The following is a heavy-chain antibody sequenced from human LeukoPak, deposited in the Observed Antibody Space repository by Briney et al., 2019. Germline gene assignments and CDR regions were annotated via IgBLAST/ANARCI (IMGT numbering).Heavy chain of an antibody. CDR3: ARGDGVYVY. D-gene: IGHD5/OR15-5a*01. Sequence: GGSLRLSCAASGFTFSSYAMHWVRQAPGQGLEWVSVIYFGGTTYYADSVKGRFTISRDNSKNTVYLQMNSLRVEDTAVHYCARGDGVYVYWGQGTLVTVSS. V-gene: IGHV3-53*01. J-gene: IGHJ4*02. CDR1: GFTFSSYA. CDR2: IYFGGTT.